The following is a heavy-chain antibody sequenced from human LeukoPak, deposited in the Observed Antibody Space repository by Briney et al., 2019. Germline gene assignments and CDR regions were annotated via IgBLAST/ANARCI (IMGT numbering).Heavy chain of an antibody. CDR2: IYHSGST. Sequence: PSETLSLTCAVSGGSISSGGYSWSWTRQPPGKGLEWIGYIYHSGSTYYNPSLKSRVTISVDRSKNQFSLKLSSVTAADTAVYYCARGRVYYDSSGYYWDYFDYWGQGTLVTVSS. CDR1: GGSISSGGYS. CDR3: ARGRVYYDSSGYYWDYFDY. D-gene: IGHD3-22*01. V-gene: IGHV4-30-2*01. J-gene: IGHJ4*02.